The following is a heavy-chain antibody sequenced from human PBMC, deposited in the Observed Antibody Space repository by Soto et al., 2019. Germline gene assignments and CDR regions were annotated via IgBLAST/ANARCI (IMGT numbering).Heavy chain of an antibody. CDR1: GYTFTGYY. V-gene: IGHV1-2*04. J-gene: IGHJ5*02. CDR2: INPNSGGT. CDR3: ALTLVAGQGGNWFDP. D-gene: IGHD6-19*01. Sequence: ASVKVSCKASGYTFTGYYMHWVRQAPGQGLEWMGWINPNSGGTNYAQKFQGWVTMTRDTSISTAYMELSRLRSDDTAVYYCALTLVAGQGGNWFDPWGQGTLVTVSS.